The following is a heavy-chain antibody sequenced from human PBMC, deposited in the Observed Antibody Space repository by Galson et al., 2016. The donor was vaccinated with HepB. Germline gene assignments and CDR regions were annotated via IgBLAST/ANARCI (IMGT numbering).Heavy chain of an antibody. V-gene: IGHV5-51*01. CDR1: GYTFTNFW. Sequence: QSGAEVKKPGESLKISCKGSGYTFTNFWIGWVRQMPGKGLEWMGIIYPSDSDTRYSPSFQGQVIISADKSISTAYLQWSSLKASDTAMYYCARHLPYDDSGGWYGRGYDMDVWGQGTTVTVSS. J-gene: IGHJ6*02. CDR3: ARHLPYDDSGGWYGRGYDMDV. D-gene: IGHD6-19*01. CDR2: IYPSDSDT.